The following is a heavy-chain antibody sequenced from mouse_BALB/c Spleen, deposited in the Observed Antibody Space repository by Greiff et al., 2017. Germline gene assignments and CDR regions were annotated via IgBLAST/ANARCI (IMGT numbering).Heavy chain of an antibody. J-gene: IGHJ3*01. CDR3: ARGQKYDGNFFAY. CDR2: ISSGGST. Sequence: EVKVVESGGGLVKPGGSLKLSCAASGFTFSSYAMSWVRQTPEKRLEWVASISSGGSTYYPDSVKGRFTISRDNARNILYLQMSSLRSEDTAMYYCARGQKYDGNFFAYWGQGTLVTVSA. D-gene: IGHD2-3*01. CDR1: GFTFSSYA. V-gene: IGHV5-6-5*01.